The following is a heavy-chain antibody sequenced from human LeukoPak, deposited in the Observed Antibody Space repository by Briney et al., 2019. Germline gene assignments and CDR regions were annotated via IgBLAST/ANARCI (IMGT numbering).Heavy chain of an antibody. CDR2: ISSSSSYI. CDR1: GFTFSSYS. D-gene: IGHD3-10*01. Sequence: GGSLRLSCAASGFTFSSYSMNWVRQAPGKGLEWVSSISSSSSYIYYADPVKGRFTISRDNAKNSLYLQMNSLRAEDTAVYYCARATMVRGVDYWGQGTLVTVSS. V-gene: IGHV3-21*01. CDR3: ARATMVRGVDY. J-gene: IGHJ4*02.